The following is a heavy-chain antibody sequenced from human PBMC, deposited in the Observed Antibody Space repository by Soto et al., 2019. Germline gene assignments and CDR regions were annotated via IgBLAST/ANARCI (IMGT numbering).Heavy chain of an antibody. V-gene: IGHV1-69*01. CDR1: GGSFGGNI. D-gene: IGHD6-19*01. Sequence: QVQLVQSGAELKKPGSSVRVSCRPSGGSFGGNIFSWVRQAPGQGLEWMGGIIPMFGTTKYIQHFQGRVTIAANESTSTAYMALSSVRADDTAVYYCASPRGWYSPFDMWGQGTQVTVSS. J-gene: IGHJ3*02. CDR3: ASPRGWYSPFDM. CDR2: IIPMFGTT.